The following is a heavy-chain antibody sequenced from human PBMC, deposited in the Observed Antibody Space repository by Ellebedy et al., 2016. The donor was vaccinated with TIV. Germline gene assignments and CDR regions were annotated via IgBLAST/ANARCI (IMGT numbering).Heavy chain of an antibody. D-gene: IGHD3-22*01. V-gene: IGHV1-3*01. CDR2: INAGNGNT. CDR3: ARVGGGSGCMDV. J-gene: IGHJ6*02. Sequence: ASVKVSCKASGYTFTSYGISWVRQAPGQGLEWMGWINAGNGNTKYSQKFQGRVTITRDTSASTAYMELSSLRSEDTAVYYCARVGGGSGCMDVWGQGTTVTVSS. CDR1: GYTFTSYG.